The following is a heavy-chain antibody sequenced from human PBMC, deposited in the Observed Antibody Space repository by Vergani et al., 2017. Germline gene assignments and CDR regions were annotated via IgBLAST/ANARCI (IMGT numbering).Heavy chain of an antibody. CDR3: ARGRLAVGQRRGWFDP. CDR2: INHSGST. Sequence: QVQLQQWGAGLLKPSETLSLTCAVYGGSFSGYYWSWIRQPPGKRLEWIGEINHSGSTNYNPSLKSRVTISVDTSKNQFSLKLSSVTAADTAVYYCARGRLAVGQRRGWFDPWGQGTLVTVSS. V-gene: IGHV4-34*01. J-gene: IGHJ5*02. D-gene: IGHD1-1*01. CDR1: GGSFSGYY.